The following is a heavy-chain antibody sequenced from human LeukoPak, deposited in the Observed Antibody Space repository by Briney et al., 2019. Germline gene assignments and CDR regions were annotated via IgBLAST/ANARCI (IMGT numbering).Heavy chain of an antibody. D-gene: IGHD1-26*01. CDR2: INFSGST. CDR3: ARAGDSGNLA. J-gene: IGHJ5*02. V-gene: IGHV4-59*07. CDR1: GCSISSYY. Sequence: SDTLSLTCTVSGCSISSYYWSWIRQPPGKGLEYIGYINFSGSTNYNPSLKSRVTISLDSSKNQFSLKLSSVTAADTAVYYCARAGDSGNLAWGQGTLVTVSS.